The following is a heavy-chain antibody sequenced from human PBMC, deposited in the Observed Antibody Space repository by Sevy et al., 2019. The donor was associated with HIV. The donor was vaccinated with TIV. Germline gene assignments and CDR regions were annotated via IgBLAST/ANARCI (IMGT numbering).Heavy chain of an antibody. CDR2: ISGSGGST. D-gene: IGHD6-13*01. CDR3: AKADLIAAAGLIFDY. CDR1: GFTFSSYA. J-gene: IGHJ4*02. V-gene: IGHV3-23*01. Sequence: GGSLRLSCAASGFTFSSYAMSWVRQAPGKGLGWVSAISGSGGSTYYADSVKGRFTISRDNSKNTLYLQMNSLRAEDTAVYYCAKADLIAAAGLIFDYWGQGTLVTVSS.